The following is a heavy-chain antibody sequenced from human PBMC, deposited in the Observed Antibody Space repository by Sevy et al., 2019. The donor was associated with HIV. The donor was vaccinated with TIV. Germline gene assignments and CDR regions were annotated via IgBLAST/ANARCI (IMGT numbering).Heavy chain of an antibody. CDR1: GGSISSYF. D-gene: IGHD1-1*01. Sequence: SETLSLTCSVSGGSISSYFWTWVRQSPGKGLEWIGNIYFTGNTDYSPSLKSRVTLSLDTSKSQFSLTLKSVTAADTAIYFCARDRTTRTRVLAYWGQGTLVTGSS. J-gene: IGHJ4*02. V-gene: IGHV4-59*01. CDR3: ARDRTTRTRVLAY. CDR2: IYFTGNT.